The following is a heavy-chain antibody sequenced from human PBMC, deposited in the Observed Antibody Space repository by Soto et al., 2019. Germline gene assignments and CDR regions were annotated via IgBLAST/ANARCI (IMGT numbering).Heavy chain of an antibody. V-gene: IGHV3-30-3*01. J-gene: IGHJ6*02. CDR3: ARCGRISDIVLVPAAIRVYYYYGMDV. CDR1: GFTFDDYA. CDR2: ISFDGSNK. Sequence: QPGGSLSLSCAASGFTFDDYAMHWVRQAPGKGLEWAAVISFDGSNKYYADSVKGRFTISRDNSKNTLYLQMNSLRAEDTAVYYCARCGRISDIVLVPAAIRVYYYYGMDVWGQGTTVTVSS. D-gene: IGHD2-2*01.